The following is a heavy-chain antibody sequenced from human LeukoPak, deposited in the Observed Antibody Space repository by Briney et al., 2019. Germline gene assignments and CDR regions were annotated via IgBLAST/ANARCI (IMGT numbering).Heavy chain of an antibody. Sequence: KPSETLSPTCAVYGGSFSGYYWSWIRQPPGKGLEWIGEINHSGSTNYNPSLKSRVTISVDTSKNQFSLKLSSVTAADTAVYYCAKTMYYYDSSGYYPFDYWGQGTLVTVSS. CDR2: INHSGST. CDR3: AKTMYYYDSSGYYPFDY. CDR1: GGSFSGYY. V-gene: IGHV4-34*01. J-gene: IGHJ4*02. D-gene: IGHD3-22*01.